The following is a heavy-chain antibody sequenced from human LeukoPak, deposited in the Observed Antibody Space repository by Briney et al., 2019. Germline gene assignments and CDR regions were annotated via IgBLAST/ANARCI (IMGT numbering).Heavy chain of an antibody. Sequence: GGSLRLSCAASGFTFDYSAMTWVRQAPEKGLEWVSTINTGDITFYANSVKGRFTISRDNSKNALFLQMNSLRAEDTAIYYCVKGGFTYYDDWGQGTLGTVSS. CDR3: VKGGFTYYDD. D-gene: IGHD3-22*01. J-gene: IGHJ1*01. V-gene: IGHV3-23*01. CDR1: GFTFDYSA. CDR2: INTGDIT.